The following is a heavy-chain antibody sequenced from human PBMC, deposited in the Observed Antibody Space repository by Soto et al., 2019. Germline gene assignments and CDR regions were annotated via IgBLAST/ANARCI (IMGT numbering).Heavy chain of an antibody. CDR2: ISYDGSNQ. V-gene: IGHV3-30*03. D-gene: IGHD1-26*01. J-gene: IGHJ4*02. Sequence: QVQLVESGGGVVQPGRSLRLSCAASGFTFSSYGMHWVRQAPGKGLEWVAVISYDGSNQYYADSVKGRFTISRDNSKNPLYLQMNSLRAEDTAVYYCARSPYSVSYLAYFDYWGQGTLVTVSS. CDR1: GFTFSSYG. CDR3: ARSPYSVSYLAYFDY.